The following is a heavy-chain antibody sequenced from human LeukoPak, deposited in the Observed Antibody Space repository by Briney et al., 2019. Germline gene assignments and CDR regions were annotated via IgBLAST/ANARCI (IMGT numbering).Heavy chain of an antibody. CDR2: INPTGGST. J-gene: IGHJ4*02. V-gene: IGHV1-46*01. CDR3: ARHGILEWLLQFDY. CDR1: GYTFISYY. D-gene: IGHD3-3*01. Sequence: GASVKVSCEASGYTFISYYIHWVRQAHGQGLEWMGIINPTGGSTTYAQKFRGRVTMTTDTSTSTAYMELRSLRSDDTAVYYCARHGILEWLLQFDYWGQGTLVTVSS.